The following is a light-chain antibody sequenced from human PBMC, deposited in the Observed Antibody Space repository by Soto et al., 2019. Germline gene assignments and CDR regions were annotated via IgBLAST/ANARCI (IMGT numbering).Light chain of an antibody. V-gene: IGLV6-57*03. CDR2: EDN. Sequence: QSVSESPGKTVTISCTRSSGSIASNYVQWYQQRPGSAPTTVIYEDNQRPSGVPDRFSGSIDSSSNSASLTISGLKTEDEAEYYCKSYDSSNQGVVFGGGTKVTVL. CDR1: SGSIASNY. J-gene: IGLJ2*01. CDR3: KSYDSSNQGVV.